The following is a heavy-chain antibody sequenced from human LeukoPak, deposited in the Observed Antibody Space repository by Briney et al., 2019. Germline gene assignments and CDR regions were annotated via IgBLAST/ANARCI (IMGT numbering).Heavy chain of an antibody. J-gene: IGHJ4*02. V-gene: IGHV3-64*01. CDR3: ARGVLARGSSGWYFDY. Sequence: PGGSLRLSCAASRFTFSSYAVHWVRQAPGKGLEYVSAISSNGGSTYYANSVKGRFTISRDNSKNTLYLQMGSLRAEDMAVYYCARGVLARGSSGWYFDYWGQGTLVTVSS. D-gene: IGHD6-19*01. CDR1: RFTFSSYA. CDR2: ISSNGGST.